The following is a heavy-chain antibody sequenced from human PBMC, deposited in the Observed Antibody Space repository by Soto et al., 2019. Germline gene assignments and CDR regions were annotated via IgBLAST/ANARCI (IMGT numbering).Heavy chain of an antibody. V-gene: IGHV1-18*01. CDR2: ISAYNGNT. D-gene: IGHD4-17*01. Sequence: QVQLVQSGAEXKXPGASVKVSXKAXGXXFTXYXXXWVRXAPGQGLEWMGWISAYNGNTNYAQKLQGRVTMTTDTSTSTAYMELRSLRSDDTAVYYCASYQDDYGDYDRVYWGQGTLVTVSS. CDR1: GXXFTXYX. J-gene: IGHJ4*02. CDR3: ASYQDDYGDYDRVY.